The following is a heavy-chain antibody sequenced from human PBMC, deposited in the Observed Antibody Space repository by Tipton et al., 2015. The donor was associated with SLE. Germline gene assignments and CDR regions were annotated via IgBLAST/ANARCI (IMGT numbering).Heavy chain of an antibody. CDR2: ITRDGVTT. J-gene: IGHJ4*02. D-gene: IGHD4-17*01. Sequence: SLRLSCAASGFIFSMHTMTWVRQAPGKGLQWVSGITRDGVTTWSADSVKGRFTISRDNSKYTLYLQMNGLRAEDTAIYYCARDAYGDSTVLLDYWGQGTLVTVAS. CDR3: ARDAYGDSTVLLDY. V-gene: IGHV3-23*01. CDR1: GFIFSMHT.